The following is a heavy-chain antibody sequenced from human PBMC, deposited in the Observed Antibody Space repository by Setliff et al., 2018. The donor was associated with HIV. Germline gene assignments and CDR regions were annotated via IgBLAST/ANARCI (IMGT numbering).Heavy chain of an antibody. CDR2: INSDGFKT. CDR1: GFTFSRDW. D-gene: IGHD6-13*01. Sequence: PGGSLRLSCAAFGFTFSRDWMHWVRQGPGKGLVWVARINSDGFKTNHADSVRGRFTIFRDNSKNTLYLQMNSLRVEDTAVYYCARDSRIAAANSASFDLWGQGTLVTVSS. V-gene: IGHV3-74*01. J-gene: IGHJ4*02. CDR3: ARDSRIAAANSASFDL.